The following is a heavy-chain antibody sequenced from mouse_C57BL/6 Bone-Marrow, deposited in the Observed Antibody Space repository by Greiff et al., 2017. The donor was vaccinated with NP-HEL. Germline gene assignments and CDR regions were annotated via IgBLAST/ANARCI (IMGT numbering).Heavy chain of an antibody. CDR3: ARSFYYGSRGDY. D-gene: IGHD1-1*01. CDR1: GYTFTSYW. V-gene: IGHV1-64*01. CDR2: IHPNSGST. J-gene: IGHJ2*01. Sequence: VQLQQPGAELVKPGASVKLSCKASGYTFTSYWMHWVKQRPGQGLEWIGMIHPNSGSTNYNEKFKSKATLTVDKSSSTAYMQLSSLTSEDSAVYYCARSFYYGSRGDYWGQGTTLTVSS.